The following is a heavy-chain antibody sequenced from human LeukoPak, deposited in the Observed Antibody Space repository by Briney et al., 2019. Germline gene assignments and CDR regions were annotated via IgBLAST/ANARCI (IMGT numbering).Heavy chain of an antibody. V-gene: IGHV3-74*01. Sequence: PGGSLRLSCAASGYTFSTYWMHWVRQGPGKGLVWVSRINEDGSSTSYADSVRGRFTISRDNAKNTLYLQMNSLRAEDAAVYYCARERITMVRGGINYYYYYGMDVWGQGTTVTVSS. J-gene: IGHJ6*02. CDR3: ARERITMVRGGINYYYYYGMDV. CDR1: GYTFSTYW. D-gene: IGHD3-10*01. CDR2: INEDGSST.